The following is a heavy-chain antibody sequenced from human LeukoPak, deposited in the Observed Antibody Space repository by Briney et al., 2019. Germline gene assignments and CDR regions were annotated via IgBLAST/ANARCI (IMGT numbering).Heavy chain of an antibody. CDR3: ARGYGEFDP. D-gene: IGHD3-10*01. Sequence: SETPSLTCTVSGGSISSSSYYWGWIRQPPGKGLEWIGSIYYSGSTYYNPSLKSRVTISVDTSKNQFSLKLSSVTAADTAVYYCARGYGEFDPWGQGTLVTVSS. CDR1: GGSISSSSYY. CDR2: IYYSGST. J-gene: IGHJ5*02. V-gene: IGHV4-39*01.